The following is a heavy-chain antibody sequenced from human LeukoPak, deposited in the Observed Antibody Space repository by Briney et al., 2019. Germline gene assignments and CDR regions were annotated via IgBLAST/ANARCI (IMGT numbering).Heavy chain of an antibody. CDR3: ATATMVRDVHFDY. J-gene: IGHJ4*02. CDR2: IIPIFGSA. Sequence: ASVKVSCKASGGTFSSYTITWVRQAPGQGLEWMGGIIPIFGSANYAQKFQGRVTITADESTSTAYMELSSLRSEDTAAYYCATATMVRDVHFDYWGQGTLVTVSS. D-gene: IGHD3-10*01. CDR1: GGTFSSYT. V-gene: IGHV1-69*13.